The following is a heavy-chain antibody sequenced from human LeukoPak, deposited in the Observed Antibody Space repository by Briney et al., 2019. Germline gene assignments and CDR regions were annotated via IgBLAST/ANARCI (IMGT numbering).Heavy chain of an antibody. D-gene: IGHD6-19*01. J-gene: IGHJ4*02. V-gene: IGHV1-2*02. CDR2: INPNSGGT. Sequence: ASVKVSCTSSGYTFTCYYMHWVRQAPGQGLEWMGWINPNSGGTNYAQKFQGRVTMTRDTSISTAYMELSRLRSDGTAVYYWAREMVGGWYRKLDYWGQGTLVTVSS. CDR3: AREMVGGWYRKLDY. CDR1: GYTFTCYY.